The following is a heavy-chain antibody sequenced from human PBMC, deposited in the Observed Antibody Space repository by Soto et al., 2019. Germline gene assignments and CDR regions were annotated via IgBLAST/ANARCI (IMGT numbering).Heavy chain of an antibody. CDR3: AKDPDIVLVPVATTFDY. D-gene: IGHD2-2*01. Sequence: GGSLRLSCAASGFTFSNYAMSWVRQAPGKGLEWVSAISGSGGSTYYADSVKGRFTISRDNSKNRLYLQMNSLRAEDTALYFCAKDPDIVLVPVATTFDYWGRGTLVTV. CDR1: GFTFSNYA. V-gene: IGHV3-23*01. CDR2: ISGSGGST. J-gene: IGHJ4*02.